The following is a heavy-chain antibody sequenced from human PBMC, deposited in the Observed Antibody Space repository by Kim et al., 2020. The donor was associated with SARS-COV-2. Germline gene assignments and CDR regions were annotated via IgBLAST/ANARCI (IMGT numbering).Heavy chain of an antibody. Sequence: YYAGSVKGRFTTSRDNSKNTLYLQMNSLRAEDTAVYYCAAPHSSSWYFDYWGQGTLVTVSS. D-gene: IGHD6-13*01. CDR3: AAPHSSSWYFDY. J-gene: IGHJ4*02. V-gene: IGHV3-30*01.